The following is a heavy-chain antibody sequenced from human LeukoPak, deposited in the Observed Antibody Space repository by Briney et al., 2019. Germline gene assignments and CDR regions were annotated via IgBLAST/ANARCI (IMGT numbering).Heavy chain of an antibody. CDR2: ISDSGDSS. CDR1: GFTFSSYA. D-gene: IGHD3-22*01. V-gene: IGHV3-23*01. CDR3: ARRGDSSGYYGGPFAY. Sequence: GGSLRLSCAASGFTFSSYAMNWVRQAPGKGLESISSISDSGDSSYYIDSVKGRFTISRDNSKNTLYLQMNSLRAEDTAVYYCARRGDSSGYYGGPFAYWGQGTLVTVSS. J-gene: IGHJ4*02.